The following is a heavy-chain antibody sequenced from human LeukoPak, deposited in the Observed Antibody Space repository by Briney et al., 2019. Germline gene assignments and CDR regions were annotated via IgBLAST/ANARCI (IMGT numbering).Heavy chain of an antibody. CDR1: GYSISSGYY. CDR3: ARYYCGGDCYGYYFDY. D-gene: IGHD2-21*02. V-gene: IGHV4-38-2*02. CDR2: IYHSGST. Sequence: SETLSLTCTVSGYSISSGYYWGWIRQPPGKGLGWIGSIYHSGSTYYNPSLKSRVTVSVDTSKNQFSLKLSSLTAADTAVYYCARYYCGGDCYGYYFDYWGQGTLVTVSS. J-gene: IGHJ4*02.